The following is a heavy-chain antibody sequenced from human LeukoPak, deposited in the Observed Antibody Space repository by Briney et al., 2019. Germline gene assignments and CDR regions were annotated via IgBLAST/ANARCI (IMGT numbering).Heavy chain of an antibody. CDR2: ISGSGGST. J-gene: IGHJ4*02. Sequence: GGSLRLSCAASGFTFSSYAMSWVRQAPGKGLEWVSAISGSGGSTYYAGSVKGRFTISRDNSKNTLYLQMNSLRAEDTAVYYCAKDSDRIVVVTAIAYWGQGTLVTVSS. V-gene: IGHV3-23*01. CDR3: AKDSDRIVVVTAIAY. D-gene: IGHD2-21*02. CDR1: GFTFSSYA.